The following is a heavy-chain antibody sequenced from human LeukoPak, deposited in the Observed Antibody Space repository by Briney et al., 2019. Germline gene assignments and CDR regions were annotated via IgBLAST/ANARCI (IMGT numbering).Heavy chain of an antibody. V-gene: IGHV4-34*01. CDR1: GGSFSDYY. Sequence: SETLSLTCAVYGGSFSDYYCSWIRQPPGKGLEWIGEINHGGSTNYSPSLKSRVTISVDTSKNQFSLKLSSVTAADTAVYYCARDPGYYDSSGYGYYMDVWGKGTTVTVSS. J-gene: IGHJ6*03. CDR2: INHGGST. CDR3: ARDPGYYDSSGYGYYMDV. D-gene: IGHD3-22*01.